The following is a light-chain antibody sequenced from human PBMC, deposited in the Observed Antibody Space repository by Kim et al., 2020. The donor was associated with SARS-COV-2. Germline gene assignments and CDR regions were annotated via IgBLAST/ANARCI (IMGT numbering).Light chain of an antibody. V-gene: IGLV3-19*01. CDR1: SLRSYY. CDR3: NSRDSSGYHWV. J-gene: IGLJ3*02. CDR2: GNI. Sequence: SSELTQDPAVSVALGQTVRIPCQGDSLRSYYATWYQQKPGQAPVLVIYGNINRPSGIPDRFSGSSSGNTASLTITGTQAEDEADYYCNSRDSSGYHWVFGGGTQLTVL.